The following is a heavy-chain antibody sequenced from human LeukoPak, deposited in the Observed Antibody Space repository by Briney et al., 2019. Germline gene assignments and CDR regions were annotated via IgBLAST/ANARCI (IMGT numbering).Heavy chain of an antibody. V-gene: IGHV3-43*02. D-gene: IGHD1-26*01. J-gene: IGHJ3*01. CDR3: AKDTGFLSGSSP. CDR1: GFTFDDYA. CDR2: ISGDGGST. Sequence: GGSLRLSCAASGFTFDDYAMHWVRQAPGKGLEWVSLISGDGGSTYYADSVKGRFTISRGNSKNSLYLQMNSLRTEDTALYYCAKDTGFLSGSSPWGQGTMVTVSS.